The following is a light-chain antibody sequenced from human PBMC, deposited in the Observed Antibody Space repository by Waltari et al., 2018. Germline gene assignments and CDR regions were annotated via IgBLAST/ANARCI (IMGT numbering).Light chain of an antibody. CDR3: QSYDSGSVV. CDR2: GDN. CDR1: SANIGATYD. J-gene: IGLJ2*01. V-gene: IGLV1-40*01. Sequence: QSVLTQPPSVSGAPGQRVTISCTGSSANIGATYDVHWYQQLPGKAPKLLINGDNNRPSGVPARFSGSKSGTSASLAITGLQAEDEADYYCQSYDSGSVVFGGGTKLTVL.